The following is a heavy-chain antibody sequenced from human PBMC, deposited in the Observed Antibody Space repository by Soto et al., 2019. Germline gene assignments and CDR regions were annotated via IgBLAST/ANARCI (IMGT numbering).Heavy chain of an antibody. J-gene: IGHJ6*01. D-gene: IGHD3-3*01. CDR1: GYTFTNYA. V-gene: IGHV1-18*01. Sequence: VQLLQSGGEVRKPGASVKVSCKTSGYTFTNYAINWVRQAPGQGLQWMGWISAYSGDTKYAQRFQDRLTVATDPSTTTACMELRSLRSDDTAVYYCARDGRAFSIFGETMDVWGQGTRVTVSS. CDR3: ARDGRAFSIFGETMDV. CDR2: ISAYSGDT.